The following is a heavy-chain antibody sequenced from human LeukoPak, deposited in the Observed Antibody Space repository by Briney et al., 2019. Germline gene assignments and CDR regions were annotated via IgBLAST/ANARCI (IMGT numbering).Heavy chain of an antibody. CDR1: GFPFSSYV. CDR3: AKRDSLYYFDY. J-gene: IGHJ4*02. V-gene: IGHV3-23*01. Sequence: GGSLRLSCAASGFPFSSYVMSWGRQAPGKGLEWVSAISSSGGSTYYADSVKGRFTISRDNSKNTLYLQMNSLRAEDTAVYYCAKRDSLYYFDYWGQGTLVTVSS. CDR2: ISSSGGST.